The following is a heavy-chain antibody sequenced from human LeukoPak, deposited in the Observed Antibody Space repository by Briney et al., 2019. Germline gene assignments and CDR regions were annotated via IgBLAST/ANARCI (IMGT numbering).Heavy chain of an antibody. CDR1: GFAFSTYW. V-gene: IGHV3-7*01. Sequence: PGGSLRLSCAASGFAFSTYWMTWVRQAPGKGLEWVATIMEDGSEKNYVDSVKGRFTISRDNAKKSLYLQMNSLRAEDTAVYYCARDISPHDSDSGTYYDALDIWGQGTMVTVSS. CDR3: ARDISPHDSDSGTYYDALDI. CDR2: IMEDGSEK. J-gene: IGHJ3*02. D-gene: IGHD3-10*01.